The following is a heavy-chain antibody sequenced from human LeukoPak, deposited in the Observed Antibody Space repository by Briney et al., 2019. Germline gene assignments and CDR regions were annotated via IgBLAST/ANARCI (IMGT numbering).Heavy chain of an antibody. J-gene: IGHJ4*02. CDR3: ARDPTTVVTTPYYFDF. D-gene: IGHD4-23*01. CDR2: INDRGHT. Sequence: PSETLSLTCAVHGGSFSGYHWNWIRQSPGKGLEWIGEINDRGHTNYNPSLESRITISVDTSKKQFSLNLSSVTAADTAVYYCARDPTTVVTTPYYFDFWGQGTLVIVSS. CDR1: GGSFSGYH. V-gene: IGHV4-34*01.